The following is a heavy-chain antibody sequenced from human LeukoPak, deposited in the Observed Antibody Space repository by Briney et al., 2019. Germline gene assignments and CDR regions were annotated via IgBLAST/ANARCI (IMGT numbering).Heavy chain of an antibody. V-gene: IGHV1-18*01. CDR1: GYTFSNYG. J-gene: IGHJ4*02. CDR3: ARRQLRLGELSFDY. Sequence: ASVKVSCKASGYTFSNYGISWVRQAPGQGLEWVGWIRGDNGNTNYAQKFQGRVTMTTETSTSTAYMELGSLGSDDTAVYYCARRQLRLGELSFDYWGQGTLVTVSS. D-gene: IGHD3-16*02. CDR2: IRGDNGNT.